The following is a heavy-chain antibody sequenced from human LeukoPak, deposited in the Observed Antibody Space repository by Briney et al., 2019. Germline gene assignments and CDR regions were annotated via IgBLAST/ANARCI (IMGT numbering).Heavy chain of an antibody. J-gene: IGHJ4*02. CDR1: GSTFSSYA. CDR2: IKQDGSEK. V-gene: IGHV3-7*01. Sequence: GGSLRLSCAASGSTFSSYAMSWVRQAPGKGLEWVANIKQDGSEKYYVDSVKGRFTISRDNAKNSLYLQMNSLRAEDTAVYYCAKDITKWELLTDYWGQGTLVTVSS. CDR3: AKDITKWELLTDY. D-gene: IGHD1-26*01.